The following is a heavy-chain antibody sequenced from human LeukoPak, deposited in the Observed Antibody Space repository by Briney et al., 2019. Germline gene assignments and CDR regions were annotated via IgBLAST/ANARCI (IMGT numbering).Heavy chain of an antibody. D-gene: IGHD5-12*01. CDR3: ARGHGYSGHALAY. J-gene: IGHJ4*02. CDR1: GTSINDYY. CDR2: IYFSGHT. Sequence: SETLSLTCTVSGTSINDYYWSWIRQPPGKRLEWIGYIYFSGHTNYSPPLKSRVTMSLDAPRDHFSLQLNSITAADTAVYYCARGHGYSGHALAYWGQGILVTVSS. V-gene: IGHV4-59*01.